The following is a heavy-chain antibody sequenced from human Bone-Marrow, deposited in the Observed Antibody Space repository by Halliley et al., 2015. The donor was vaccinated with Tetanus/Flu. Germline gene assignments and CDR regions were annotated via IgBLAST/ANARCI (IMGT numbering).Heavy chain of an antibody. CDR2: IRGRDGDT. Sequence: LEWVSGIRGRDGDTSYADSVKGRFTTSRDNSKNTLYRRMNSVGAEDTAVYCGAPRRSVGVTYFEYWGQGTLVTVSS. J-gene: IGHJ4*02. CDR3: APRRSVGVTYFEY. D-gene: IGHD1-26*01. V-gene: IGHV3-23*01.